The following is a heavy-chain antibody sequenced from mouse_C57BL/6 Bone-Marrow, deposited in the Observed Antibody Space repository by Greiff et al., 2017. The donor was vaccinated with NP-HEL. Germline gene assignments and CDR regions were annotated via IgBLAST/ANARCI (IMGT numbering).Heavy chain of an antibody. V-gene: IGHV1-19*01. CDR2: INPYNGGT. Sequence: EVQLQQSGPVLVKPGASVKMSCKASGYTFTDYYMNWVKQSHGKSLEWIGVINPYNGGTSYNQKFKGKATVTVDKSSSTAYMELNILTSEDSAVYYCARSAYGNYFYWYFDVWGTGTTVTVSS. D-gene: IGHD2-1*01. CDR1: GYTFTDYY. J-gene: IGHJ1*03. CDR3: ARSAYGNYFYWYFDV.